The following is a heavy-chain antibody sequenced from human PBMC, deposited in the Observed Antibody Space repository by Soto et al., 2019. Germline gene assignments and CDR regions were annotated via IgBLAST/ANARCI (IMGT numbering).Heavy chain of an antibody. CDR3: ARESDSSGYYLFGWFDP. Sequence: QVQLVQSGAEVKKPGSSVKVSCKASGGTFSSYAISWVRQAPGQGLEWMGGIIPIFGTANYAQKFQGRVTITADESTSTDYMERSSLRSEDTAVYYWARESDSSGYYLFGWFDPWGQGSLVTVSS. D-gene: IGHD3-22*01. J-gene: IGHJ5*02. CDR1: GGTFSSYA. V-gene: IGHV1-69*01. CDR2: IIPIFGTA.